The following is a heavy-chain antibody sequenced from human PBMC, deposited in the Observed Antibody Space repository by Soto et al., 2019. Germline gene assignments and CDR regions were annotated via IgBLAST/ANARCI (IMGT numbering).Heavy chain of an antibody. CDR2: MSGSSSTT. CDR3: AKNQERELPRVIDF. CDR1: GLTFINYA. J-gene: IGHJ4*02. V-gene: IGHV3-23*01. Sequence: LRLSCATSGLTFINYAMSWVRQAPGGGLEWVSSMSGSSSTTYYADSVRGRFTISRDRSKNTLYLQMSSLRAEDTALYYCAKNQERELPRVIDFWGQGTLVTVSS. D-gene: IGHD1-7*01.